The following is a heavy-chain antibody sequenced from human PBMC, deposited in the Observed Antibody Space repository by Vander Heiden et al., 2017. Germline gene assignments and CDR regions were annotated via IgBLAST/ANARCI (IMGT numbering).Heavy chain of an antibody. J-gene: IGHJ4*02. Sequence: EVQLLESGGGLVQPGGSLRLSCPASGFTFSSYAMSWVRQAPGKGLEWVSAISGSGGSTYYADSVKGRFTISRDNSKNTLYLQMNSLRAEDTAVYYCAKDLSDYYDSSGQDYWGQGTLVTVSS. CDR3: AKDLSDYYDSSGQDY. CDR2: ISGSGGST. D-gene: IGHD3-22*01. V-gene: IGHV3-23*01. CDR1: GFTFSSYA.